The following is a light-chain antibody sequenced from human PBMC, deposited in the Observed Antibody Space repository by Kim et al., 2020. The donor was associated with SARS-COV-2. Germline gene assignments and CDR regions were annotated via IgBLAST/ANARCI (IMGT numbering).Light chain of an antibody. CDR1: SSDVGANDY. CDR2: DVN. CDR3: SAYTTISTYV. Sequence: GQSIAISCSGTSSDVGANDYVCWYQQHTGKAPRLVIYDVNNRPSGISDRFSGSKSGTTASLTISGLQADDEADYYCSAYTTISTYVFGTGTKVTVL. J-gene: IGLJ1*01. V-gene: IGLV2-14*03.